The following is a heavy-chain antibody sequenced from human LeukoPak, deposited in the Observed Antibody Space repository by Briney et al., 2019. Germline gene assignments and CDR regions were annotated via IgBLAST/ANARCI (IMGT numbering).Heavy chain of an antibody. CDR3: AKVPSYYYDSSGYYYIDY. CDR2: ISSSSSYI. J-gene: IGHJ4*02. V-gene: IGHV3-21*04. CDR1: GFTFSSYS. Sequence: PGGSLRLSCAASGFTFSSYSMNWVRQAPGKGLERVSSISSSSSYIYYADSVKGRFTISRDNAKNSLYLQMNSLRAEDTAVYYCAKVPSYYYDSSGYYYIDYWGQGTLVTVSS. D-gene: IGHD3-22*01.